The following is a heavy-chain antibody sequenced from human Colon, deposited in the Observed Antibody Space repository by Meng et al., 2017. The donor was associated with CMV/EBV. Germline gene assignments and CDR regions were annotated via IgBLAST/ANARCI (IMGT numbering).Heavy chain of an antibody. CDR2: IYSGGSST. CDR1: GFTFSSYA. CDR3: AKDDY. V-gene: IGHV3-23*03. J-gene: IGHJ4*02. Sequence: GESLKISCAASGFTFSSYAMSWVRQAPGKGLEWVSVIYSGGSSTYYADSVKGRFTISRDNSKNPLYLQMNSLRAEDTAVYYCAKDDYWGQGTLVTVSS.